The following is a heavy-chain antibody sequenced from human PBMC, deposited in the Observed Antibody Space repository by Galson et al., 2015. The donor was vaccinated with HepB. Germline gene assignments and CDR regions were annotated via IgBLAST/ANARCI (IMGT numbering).Heavy chain of an antibody. CDR1: GFTVSSNY. V-gene: IGHV3-66*01. D-gene: IGHD6-13*01. J-gene: IGHJ2*01. Sequence: SLRLSCAASGFTVSSNYMSWVRQAPGKGLEWVSVIYRRGSTYYADSVKGRFTISRDNSKNTLYLQMNSLRAEDTAVYYCARDGYSSSWYVRYFDLWGRGTLVTVSS. CDR2: IYRRGST. CDR3: ARDGYSSSWYVRYFDL.